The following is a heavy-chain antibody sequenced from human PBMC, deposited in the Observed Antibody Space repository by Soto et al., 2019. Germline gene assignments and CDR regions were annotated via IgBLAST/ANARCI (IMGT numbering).Heavy chain of an antibody. V-gene: IGHV3-23*01. CDR1: GFTFSSYA. CDR3: AKEYTVTTFGYNWFDP. Sequence: LRLSFAASGFTFSSYAMSWVRQAPGKGLEWVSAISGSGGSTYYADSVKGRFTISRDNSKNTLYLQMNSLRAEDTAVYYCAKEYTVTTFGYNWFDPWGQGTRVTSPQ. D-gene: IGHD3-16*01. J-gene: IGHJ5*02. CDR2: ISGSGGST.